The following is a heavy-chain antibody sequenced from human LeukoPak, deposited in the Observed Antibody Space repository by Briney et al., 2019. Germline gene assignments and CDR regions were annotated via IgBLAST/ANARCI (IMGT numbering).Heavy chain of an antibody. CDR3: ARIASHSSSWYDGGY. CDR1: GFIFSSYA. J-gene: IGHJ4*02. Sequence: GWSLRLSCSASGFIFSSYAMYWVRQAPGKGLVWVSRINSDGSSTTYADSVKGRFTISRDNAKNTLYLQMNSLRAEDTGVYYCARIASHSSSWYDGGYWGQGTLVTVSS. CDR2: INSDGSST. V-gene: IGHV3-74*01. D-gene: IGHD6-13*01.